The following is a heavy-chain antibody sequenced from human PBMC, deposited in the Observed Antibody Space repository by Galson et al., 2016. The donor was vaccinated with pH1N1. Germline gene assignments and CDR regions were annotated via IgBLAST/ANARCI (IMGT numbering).Heavy chain of an antibody. CDR2: IYLGGSLI. Sequence: QSGAEVKKPGESLKISCKGSGYRFSSSWIGWVRQMPGKGLEWMGIIYLGGSLIRYRPSFQGQVTISADKSVNIVYLEWGSLKASDPAMYYCARQNDYGDYRGDALDIWGQGTIVTGSS. CDR3: ARQNDYGDYRGDALDI. V-gene: IGHV5-51*03. CDR1: GYRFSSSW. D-gene: IGHD4-17*01. J-gene: IGHJ3*02.